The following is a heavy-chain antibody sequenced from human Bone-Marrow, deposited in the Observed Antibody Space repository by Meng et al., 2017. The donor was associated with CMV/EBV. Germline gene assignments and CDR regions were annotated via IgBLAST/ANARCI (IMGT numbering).Heavy chain of an antibody. V-gene: IGHV4-59*12. CDR1: GGSISSYY. J-gene: IGHJ3*02. D-gene: IGHD6-6*01. CDR3: ARAILVHAFDI. CDR2: IYYSGST. Sequence: GSLRLSCTVPGGSISSYYWSWIRQPPGKGLEWIGSIYYSGSTYYNPSLKSRVTISVDTSKNQFSLKLSSVTASDTAVYYCARAILVHAFDIWGQGTMVTVSS.